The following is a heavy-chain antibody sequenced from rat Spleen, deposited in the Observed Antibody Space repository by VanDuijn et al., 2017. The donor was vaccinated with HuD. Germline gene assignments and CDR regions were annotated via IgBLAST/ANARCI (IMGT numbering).Heavy chain of an antibody. CDR3: AKVTYYGYYYFDY. Sequence: EVQLVESGGGLVQPGRSMKLSCVASGFIFSNYDMAWVRQAPKKGLEWVAYISFDAGTTYYRDSVQGRFTVSRDNVESTLYLQMDSLRSEDTATYYCAKVTYYGYYYFDYWGQGVMVTVSS. D-gene: IGHD1-9*01. J-gene: IGHJ2*01. V-gene: IGHV5-25*01. CDR1: GFIFSNYD. CDR2: ISFDAGTT.